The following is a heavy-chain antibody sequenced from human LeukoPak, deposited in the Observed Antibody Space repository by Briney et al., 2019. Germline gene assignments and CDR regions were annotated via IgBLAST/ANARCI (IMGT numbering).Heavy chain of an antibody. CDR1: GFIFDTYG. J-gene: IGHJ6*02. CDR2: IAYDGSNK. V-gene: IGHV3-30*18. CDR3: AKEKAIAKINYGLDV. D-gene: IGHD2-21*01. Sequence: PGRSLRLSCAASGFIFDTYGMLWVRQAPGKGLEWVAVIAYDGSNKVYADSVKGRFTISRDNSKNTLYLQMNSLRGEDTAVYYCAKEKAIAKINYGLDVWGQGNTVTVYS.